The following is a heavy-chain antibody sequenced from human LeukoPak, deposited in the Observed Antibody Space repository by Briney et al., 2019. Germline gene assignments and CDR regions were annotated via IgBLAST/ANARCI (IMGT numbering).Heavy chain of an antibody. V-gene: IGHV3-48*03. Sequence: PGGSLRLSCAASGFTFSSYEMNWVRQPPGKGLEWVSYISSSGSTIYYADSVKGRFTISRDNAKNSLYLQMNSLRAEDTAVYYCARDLGYSSSWTRWFDPWGQGTLVTVSS. D-gene: IGHD6-13*01. J-gene: IGHJ5*02. CDR3: ARDLGYSSSWTRWFDP. CDR1: GFTFSSYE. CDR2: ISSSGSTI.